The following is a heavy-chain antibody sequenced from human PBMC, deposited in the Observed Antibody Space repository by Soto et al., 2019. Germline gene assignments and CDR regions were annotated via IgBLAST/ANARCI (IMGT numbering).Heavy chain of an antibody. J-gene: IGHJ4*02. V-gene: IGHV1-3*01. Sequence: ASVKVSCKASEYTFTSYAMHWVRQAPGQSLEWMGWINAGNGNTKYSQKFQGRVTITRDTSASTAYMELSSLRSEDTAVYYCARELQGLYYYDYWGLGTLVTVSS. CDR3: ARELQGLYYYDY. CDR2: INAGNGNT. D-gene: IGHD4-4*01. CDR1: EYTFTSYA.